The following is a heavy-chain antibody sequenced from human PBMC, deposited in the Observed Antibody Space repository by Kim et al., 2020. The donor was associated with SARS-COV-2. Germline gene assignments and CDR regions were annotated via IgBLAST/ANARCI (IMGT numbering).Heavy chain of an antibody. Sequence: GGSLRLSCAASGFTFDDYAMHWVRQAPGKGLEWVSGISWNSGSIGYADSVKGRFTISRDNAKNSLYLQMNSLRAEDTALYYCAKFGAAAGYGMDVWGQGTTVTVSS. V-gene: IGHV3-9*01. CDR2: ISWNSGSI. J-gene: IGHJ6*02. CDR3: AKFGAAAGYGMDV. CDR1: GFTFDDYA. D-gene: IGHD6-13*01.